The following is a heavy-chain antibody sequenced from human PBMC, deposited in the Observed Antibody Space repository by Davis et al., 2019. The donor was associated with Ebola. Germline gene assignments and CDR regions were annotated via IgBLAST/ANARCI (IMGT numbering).Heavy chain of an antibody. V-gene: IGHV4-59*11. D-gene: IGHD2/OR15-2a*01. Sequence: SETLSLTCTVSGGSIKSHYWSWIRQPPGKGLEWIGYFFYSGSTNYNPSLKSRATISLDTSNNQVSLKLTSVTAADTAVYYGAVLAGYWGQGTLVTVSS. CDR1: GGSIKSHY. CDR3: AVLAGY. CDR2: FFYSGST. J-gene: IGHJ4*02.